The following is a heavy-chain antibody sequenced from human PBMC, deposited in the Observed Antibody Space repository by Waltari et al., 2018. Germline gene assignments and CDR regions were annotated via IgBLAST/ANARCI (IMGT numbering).Heavy chain of an antibody. D-gene: IGHD7-27*01. CDR3: ARDLNWDTY. V-gene: IGHV3-7*01. CDR1: GFTFSTYW. J-gene: IGHJ4*02. CDR2: INPDGSEK. Sequence: EVQLVESGGGLVQPGGSLRLSCAASGFTFSTYWMTWVRQTPGKGLECVANINPDGSEKDYVDAVKRRFTNSRDNSKNSLYLQMNSLRAEDTSVYYCARDLNWDTYWGQGALVTVSS.